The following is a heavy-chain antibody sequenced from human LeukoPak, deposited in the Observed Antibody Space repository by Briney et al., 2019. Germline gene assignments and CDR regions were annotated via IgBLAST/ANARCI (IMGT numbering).Heavy chain of an antibody. V-gene: IGHV4-59*01. CDR1: GGSISSYY. D-gene: IGHD3-10*01. Sequence: SETLSLTCTVSGGSISSYYWSWIRQPPGKGLEWIGYIYYSGSTNYNPSLKSRVTISVDTSKNQFSLKLSSVTAADTAVYYCARLWFGELSNYYYGMDVWGQGTTVTVSS. CDR3: ARLWFGELSNYYYGMDV. J-gene: IGHJ6*02. CDR2: IYYSGST.